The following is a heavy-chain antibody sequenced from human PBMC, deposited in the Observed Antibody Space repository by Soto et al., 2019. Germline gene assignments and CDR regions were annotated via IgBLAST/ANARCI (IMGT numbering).Heavy chain of an antibody. D-gene: IGHD3-3*01. J-gene: IGHJ5*02. V-gene: IGHV3-21*01. CDR3: ARVWALTIFGVEEYNWFDP. CDR1: GFTFSSYS. CDR2: ISSSSYI. Sequence: GGSLRLSCAASGFTFSSYSMNWVRQAPGKGLEWVSSISSSSYIYYADSVKGRFTISRDNAKNSLYLQMNSLRAEDTAVYYCARVWALTIFGVEEYNWFDPWGQGTLVTVSS.